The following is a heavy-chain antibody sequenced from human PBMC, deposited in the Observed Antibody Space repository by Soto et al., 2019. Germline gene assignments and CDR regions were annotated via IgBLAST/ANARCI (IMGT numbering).Heavy chain of an antibody. J-gene: IGHJ5*02. D-gene: IGHD3-3*01. CDR2: IYSSGST. Sequence: NPSETLSLPCTVSGGAINSYYWTWIRQPAGKGLEWIGRIYSSGSTKYNPSLQSRVTMSLDTSKNQFSLRLTSVTAAGTAVYYCARGQRFSDWFDPWGQGTLVTVSS. CDR3: ARGQRFSDWFDP. V-gene: IGHV4-4*07. CDR1: GGAINSYY.